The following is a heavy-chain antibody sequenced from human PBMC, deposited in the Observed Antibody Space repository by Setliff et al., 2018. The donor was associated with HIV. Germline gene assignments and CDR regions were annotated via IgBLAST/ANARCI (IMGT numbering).Heavy chain of an antibody. D-gene: IGHD3-9*01. Sequence: AASVKVSCKASGYSFTNLGLNWVRQAPGQGLEWMGWISVYNGHTNFAQKLQHRVTMTTDTSTSTAYMELRSLRSDDTAVYYCARAYDVLTGYFDYWGQGTLVTVSS. CDR1: GYSFTNLG. J-gene: IGHJ4*02. V-gene: IGHV1-18*01. CDR3: ARAYDVLTGYFDY. CDR2: ISVYNGHT.